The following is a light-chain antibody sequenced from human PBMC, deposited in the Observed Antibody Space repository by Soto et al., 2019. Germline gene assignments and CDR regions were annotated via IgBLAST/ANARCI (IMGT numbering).Light chain of an antibody. CDR1: SSDVGGYNY. CDR3: SSYTSSSTSYV. J-gene: IGLJ1*01. Sequence: QSVLTQPASVSGSPGQSITISCTGTSSDVGGYNYVSWYQQHPGKAPKLMIYEVSNRPSGVSNRFSGSKSGITASLTISGLQAEDEADYYCSSYTSSSTSYVFGTGTKV. V-gene: IGLV2-14*01. CDR2: EVS.